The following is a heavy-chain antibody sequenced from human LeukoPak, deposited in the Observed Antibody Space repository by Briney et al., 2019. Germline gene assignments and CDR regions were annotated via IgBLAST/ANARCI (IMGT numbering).Heavy chain of an antibody. CDR3: ARDLSAAFDF. D-gene: IGHD6-19*01. CDR2: LVYDARS. Sequence: GGSLRLSCAASGFPFSSYGMHWVRQAPGKGLEWVARLVYDARSDYANSVKGRFSISRDDSMNTLFLDMSNLRVEDTALYYCARDLSAAFDFWGQGVLVTVSS. J-gene: IGHJ4*02. CDR1: GFPFSSYG. V-gene: IGHV3-33*01.